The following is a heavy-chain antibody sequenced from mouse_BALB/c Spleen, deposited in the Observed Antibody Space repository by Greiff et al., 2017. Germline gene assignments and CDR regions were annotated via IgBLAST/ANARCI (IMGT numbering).Heavy chain of an antibody. V-gene: IGHV1S137*01. J-gene: IGHJ2*01. CDR3: ARGDGTFFDY. CDR2: ISTYYGDA. Sequence: QVQLKESGAELVRPGVSVKISCKGSGYTFTDYAMHWVKQSHAKSLEWIGVISTYYGDASYNQKFKGKATMTVDKSSSTAYMELARLTSEDSAIYYCARGDGTFFDYWGQGTTLTVSS. D-gene: IGHD4-1*01. CDR1: GYTFTDYA.